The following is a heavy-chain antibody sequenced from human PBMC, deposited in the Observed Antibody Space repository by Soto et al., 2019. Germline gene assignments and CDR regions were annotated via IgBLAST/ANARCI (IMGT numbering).Heavy chain of an antibody. D-gene: IGHD2-2*01. CDR2: INNDGSTT. V-gene: IGHV3-74*01. J-gene: IGHJ4*02. CDR1: GFTFNSYW. Sequence: EVQLAESGGGLVQPGGSLRLSCAASGFTFNSYWMHWVRQVPGKGLVWVSRINNDGSTTNYADSVKGRFTISRDNARNTVYMKMNSLRADDTAVYYCVRGVLAANCFDSWGQGTLVTVSS. CDR3: VRGVLAANCFDS.